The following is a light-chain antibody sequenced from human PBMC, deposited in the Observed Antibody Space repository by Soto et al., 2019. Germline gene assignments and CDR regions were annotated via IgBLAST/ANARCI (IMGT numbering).Light chain of an antibody. CDR2: GAS. V-gene: IGKV3-20*01. CDR3: QQSYSTPPT. Sequence: EIVLTQSPGTLSLSPGAPATLSCRASESVASNYLAWYQQKPGQAPRLLVYGASTRATGIPDRFSGSGSGPDFTLTISSLESEDFATYYCQQSYSTPPTFGQGTKVDIK. CDR1: ESVASNY. J-gene: IGKJ1*01.